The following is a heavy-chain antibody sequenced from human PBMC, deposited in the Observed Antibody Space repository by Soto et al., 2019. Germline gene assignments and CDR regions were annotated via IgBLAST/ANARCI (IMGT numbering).Heavy chain of an antibody. Sequence: EVQLLESGGGLVQPGGSLRLSCAASGFTFSSYAMSWVRQAPGKGLEWVSVIGGSGGSTYYADSVKGRFTTSRDNSKNTLYLQMNGLRAEDTAVYDCAKDGRGWYSRWFDPWGQGTMVTVSS. CDR3: AKDGRGWYSRWFDP. J-gene: IGHJ5*02. CDR1: GFTFSSYA. D-gene: IGHD6-19*01. V-gene: IGHV3-23*01. CDR2: IGGSGGST.